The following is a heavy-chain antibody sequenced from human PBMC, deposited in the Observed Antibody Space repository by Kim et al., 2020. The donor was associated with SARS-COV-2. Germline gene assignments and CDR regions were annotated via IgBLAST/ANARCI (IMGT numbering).Heavy chain of an antibody. D-gene: IGHD6-13*01. CDR2: INHSGST. CDR3: ARGSRIAAAGTVCHFDY. Sequence: SETLSLTCAVYGGSFSGYYWSWIRQPPGKGLEWIGEINHSGSTNYNPSLKSRVTISVDTSKNQFSLKLSSVTAADTAVYYCARGSRIAAAGTVCHFDYWG. J-gene: IGHJ4*01. V-gene: IGHV4-34*01. CDR1: GGSFSGYY.